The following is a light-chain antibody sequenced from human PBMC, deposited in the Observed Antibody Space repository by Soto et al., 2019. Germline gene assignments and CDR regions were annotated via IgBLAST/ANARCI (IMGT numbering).Light chain of an antibody. J-gene: IGKJ4*02. Sequence: VLTQSPGTLSLSPGERATLSCRASQSVGSSYLAWYQQKSGQAPRLLIYGASTRATGIPDRFSGSGSGTDFTLTISRLEPEDFALYDCQQYSTSVTFGGGANVEIK. V-gene: IGKV3-20*01. CDR3: QQYSTSVT. CDR2: GAS. CDR1: QSVGSSY.